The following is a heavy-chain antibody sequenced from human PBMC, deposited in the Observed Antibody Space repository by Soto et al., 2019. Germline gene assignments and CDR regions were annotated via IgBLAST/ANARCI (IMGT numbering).Heavy chain of an antibody. D-gene: IGHD3-22*01. CDR1: GFTFSSYS. J-gene: IGHJ4*02. V-gene: IGHV3-21*01. CDR2: ISSSSYI. Sequence: GGSLRLSCAASGFTFSSYSMNWVRQAPGKGLEWVSSISSSSYIYYADSVKGRFTISRDNAKNSLYLQMNSLRAEDTAVYYCARDLYYDSSGLLPYYFDYWGQGTLVTVSS. CDR3: ARDLYYDSSGLLPYYFDY.